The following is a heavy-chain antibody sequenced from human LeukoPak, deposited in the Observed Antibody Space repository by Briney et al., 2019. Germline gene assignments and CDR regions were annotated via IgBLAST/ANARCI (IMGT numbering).Heavy chain of an antibody. CDR3: ASRPRSTVVAPWDY. V-gene: IGHV3-23*01. Sequence: GGSLRLSCAASGFTFSIYAMAWVRRAPGKGLEWVSGISASGDTTYYGDSVKGRFIISKDYSKNTLYLQMNGLRAEDTALYYCASRPRSTVVAPWDYWGQGTLVTVSS. CDR2: ISASGDTT. D-gene: IGHD3-22*01. J-gene: IGHJ4*02. CDR1: GFTFSIYA.